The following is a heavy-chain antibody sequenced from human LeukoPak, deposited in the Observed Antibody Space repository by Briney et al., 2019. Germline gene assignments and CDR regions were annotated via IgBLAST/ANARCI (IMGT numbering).Heavy chain of an antibody. CDR2: ISGSGGST. V-gene: IGHV3-23*01. CDR3: AKDLFPTVVTPDFDY. J-gene: IGHJ4*02. D-gene: IGHD4-23*01. CDR1: GFTFSSYG. Sequence: PGGSLRLSCAASGFTFSSYGMSWVRQAPGKGLEWVSAISGSGGSTYYADSVKGRFTISRDNSKNTLYLQMNSLRAEDTAVYYCAKDLFPTVVTPDFDYWGQGTLVTVSS.